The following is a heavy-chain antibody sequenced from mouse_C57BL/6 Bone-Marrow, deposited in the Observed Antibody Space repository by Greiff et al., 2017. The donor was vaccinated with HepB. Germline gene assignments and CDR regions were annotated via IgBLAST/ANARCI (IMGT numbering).Heavy chain of an antibody. CDR2: TFYSGIT. Sequence: EVHLVESGPSLVRPSQTLSLTCTVTGFSINSDCYWIWIRQFPGNKLEYIGYTFYSGITYYNPSLESRTYITRDTSKNQFSLKLSSVTTEDTATYYCARAITTMGYFDVWGTGTTVTVSS. D-gene: IGHD1-2*01. J-gene: IGHJ1*03. V-gene: IGHV3-3*01. CDR1: GFSINSDCY. CDR3: ARAITTMGYFDV.